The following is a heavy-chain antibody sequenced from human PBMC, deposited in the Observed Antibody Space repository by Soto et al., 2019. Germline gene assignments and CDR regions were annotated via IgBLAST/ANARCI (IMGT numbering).Heavy chain of an antibody. J-gene: IGHJ4*02. D-gene: IGHD2-15*01. CDR2: INSDSDYI. Sequence: GGSLRLSCAASGFTFGTYTMNWVRQAPGKGLEWVSSINSDSDYIYYADSVRGRFTISRDNAQSSLYLQMNSPRADDTAVYFCARDSGAAKSYFNYWGQGVPVTVSS. V-gene: IGHV3-21*06. CDR1: GFTFGTYT. CDR3: ARDSGAAKSYFNY.